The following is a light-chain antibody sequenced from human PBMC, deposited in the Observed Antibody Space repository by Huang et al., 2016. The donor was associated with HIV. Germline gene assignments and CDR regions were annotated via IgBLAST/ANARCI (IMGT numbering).Light chain of an antibody. CDR1: QSISSW. CDR2: KAS. J-gene: IGKJ2*01. CDR3: QQYNSYSRT. V-gene: IGKV1-5*03. Sequence: DIQMTQSPSTLSASVGDRVTIPCRASQSISSWLAWYQQKPGKAPKVLNYKASSLESGVPSSFSGSGSGTEFTLTISSLHPDDFATYYCQQYNSYSRTFGQGTKLEIK.